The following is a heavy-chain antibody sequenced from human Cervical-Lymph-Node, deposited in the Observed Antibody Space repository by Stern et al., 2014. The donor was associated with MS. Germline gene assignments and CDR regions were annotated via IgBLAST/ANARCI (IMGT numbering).Heavy chain of an antibody. V-gene: IGHV3-11*06. D-gene: IGHD5-18*01. CDR1: GFTFSDYY. J-gene: IGHJ4*02. CDR2: ISSSSSYT. CDR3: ARGGYSYGFNFDY. Sequence: DQLVESGGGLVKPGGSLRLSCAASGFTFSDYYMSWIRQAPGKGLEWVSYISSSSSYTNYADSVKGRFTISRDNAKNSLYLQMNSLRAEDTAVYYCARGGYSYGFNFDYWGQGTLVTVSS.